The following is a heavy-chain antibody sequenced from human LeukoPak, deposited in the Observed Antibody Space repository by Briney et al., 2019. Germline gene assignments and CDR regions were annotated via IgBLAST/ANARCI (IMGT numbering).Heavy chain of an antibody. V-gene: IGHV1-46*01. J-gene: IGHJ2*01. CDR3: ARVGGREVAAAGYYWYFDL. Sequence: GASVKASCKASGYTFTSYYMHWVRQAPGQGLEWMGIINPSGGSTSYAQKFQGRVTMTRDTSTSTVYMELSSLRSEDTAVYYCARVGGREVAAAGYYWYFDLWGRGTLVTVSS. CDR1: GYTFTSYY. CDR2: INPSGGST. D-gene: IGHD6-13*01.